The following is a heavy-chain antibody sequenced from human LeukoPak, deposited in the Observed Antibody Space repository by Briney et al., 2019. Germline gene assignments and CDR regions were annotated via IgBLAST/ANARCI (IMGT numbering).Heavy chain of an antibody. Sequence: GGSLRLSCVASGFTFNNSAMSWVRQAPGKGLEWVSTICGASNSTYYADSVKGRFTISRDNSKNTLYLQMNSLRAEDTAVYYCAVSIVVVPAAMFDPWGQGTLVTVSS. CDR2: ICGASNST. CDR1: GFTFNNSA. J-gene: IGHJ5*02. D-gene: IGHD2-2*01. V-gene: IGHV3-23*01. CDR3: AVSIVVVPAAMFDP.